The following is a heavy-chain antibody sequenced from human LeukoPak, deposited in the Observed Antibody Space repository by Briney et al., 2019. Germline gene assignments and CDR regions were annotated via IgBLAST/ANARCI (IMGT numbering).Heavy chain of an antibody. Sequence: GGSLRLSCAASGFTFSSYCMSWVRQAPGKGLKRVATIKDEKTEKYSEDYETGRFTISRDNAKNSLYLQMNSLRAEDTAVYYCARGDYAPNYWGQGTLVTVSS. D-gene: IGHD4-17*01. CDR2: IKDEKTEK. CDR1: GFTFSSYC. CDR3: ARGDYAPNY. J-gene: IGHJ4*02. V-gene: IGHV3-7*04.